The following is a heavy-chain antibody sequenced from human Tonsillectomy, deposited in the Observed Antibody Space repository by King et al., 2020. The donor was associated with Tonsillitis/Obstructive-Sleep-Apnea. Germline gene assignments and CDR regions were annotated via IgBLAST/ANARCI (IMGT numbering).Heavy chain of an antibody. V-gene: IGHV1-69*04. CDR2: IIPILGIA. D-gene: IGHD2-15*01. CDR3: EALGYCSGGSCYSGDY. J-gene: IGHJ4*02. CDR1: GGTFSSYA. Sequence: QLEQSGAEVKKPGSSVKVSCKASGGTFSSYAISWVRQAPGQGLEWMGRIIPILGIANYAQKFQGRVTITADKSTSTAYMELSSLRSEDTAVYYCEALGYCSGGSCYSGDYWGQGTLVTVSS.